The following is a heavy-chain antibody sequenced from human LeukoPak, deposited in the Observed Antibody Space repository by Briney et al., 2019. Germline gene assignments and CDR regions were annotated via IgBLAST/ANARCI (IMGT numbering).Heavy chain of an antibody. Sequence: RGSLRLSCAAPGFTFSTYGMHWVRQAPGKGLEWVAFIRYDGTTKYYADSVKGRFTISRDNSKNTLYLQMNTLRAEDTAVYYCAKDSFPYFYMDVWGKGTTVSVSS. CDR1: GFTFSTYG. CDR3: AKDSFPYFYMDV. J-gene: IGHJ6*04. V-gene: IGHV3-30*02. D-gene: IGHD2/OR15-2a*01. CDR2: IRYDGTTK.